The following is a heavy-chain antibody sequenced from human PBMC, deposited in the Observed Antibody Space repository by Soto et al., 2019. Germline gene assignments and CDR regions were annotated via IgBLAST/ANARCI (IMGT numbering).Heavy chain of an antibody. V-gene: IGHV3-30*18. J-gene: IGHJ6*02. CDR1: GFTFSSYG. CDR3: AKEDATATQAGGYYYYGMDV. D-gene: IGHD6-25*01. Sequence: QVQLVESGGGVVQPGRSLRLSCAASGFTFSSYGMHWVRQAPGKGLEWVAVISYDGSNKYYADSVKGRFTISRDNSKNTLYLQMNSLRAEDTAVYYCAKEDATATQAGGYYYYGMDVWGQGTTVTVSS. CDR2: ISYDGSNK.